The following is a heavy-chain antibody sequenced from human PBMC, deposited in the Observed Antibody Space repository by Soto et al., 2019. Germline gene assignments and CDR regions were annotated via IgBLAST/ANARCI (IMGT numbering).Heavy chain of an antibody. Sequence: SETLSLTCAVYGGSFSGYYWSWIRQPPGKGLEWIGEINHSGSTNYNPSLKSRVTISVDTSKNQFSLKLSSVTAADTAVYYCARSLGVAAAGPFDYWGKGTLVTLSS. CDR3: ARSLGVAAAGPFDY. D-gene: IGHD6-13*01. V-gene: IGHV4-34*09. J-gene: IGHJ4*02. CDR1: GGSFSGYY. CDR2: INHSGST.